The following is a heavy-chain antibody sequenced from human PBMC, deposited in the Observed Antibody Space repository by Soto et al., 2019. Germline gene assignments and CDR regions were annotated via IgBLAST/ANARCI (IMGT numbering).Heavy chain of an antibody. CDR2: VYDSGST. V-gene: IGHV4-59*01. CDR1: GGSISRDH. Sequence: SETLSLTCTVSGGSISRDHWSWIRQPPGKGLEWIGYVYDSGSTNYNPSLETRLTISIDTSKSQFSLTLTSVTAADTAVYYCARLRSSYSSSWYYFDSWGQGTLVTVTS. CDR3: ARLRSSYSSSWYYFDS. J-gene: IGHJ4*02. D-gene: IGHD6-13*01.